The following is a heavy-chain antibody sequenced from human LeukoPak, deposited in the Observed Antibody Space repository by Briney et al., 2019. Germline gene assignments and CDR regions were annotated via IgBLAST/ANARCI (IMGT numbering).Heavy chain of an antibody. J-gene: IGHJ4*02. CDR2: IYYSGST. V-gene: IGHV4-39*01. CDR1: GGSISSGSYY. CDR3: ARSSSGYYYFFDY. Sequence: PSETLSLTCTVSGGSISSGSYYWSWIRQPPGKGLEWIGSIYYSGSTYYNPSLKSRVTISVDTSKNQFSLKLSSVTAADTAVYYCARSSSGYYYFFDYWGQGTLVTVSS. D-gene: IGHD3-22*01.